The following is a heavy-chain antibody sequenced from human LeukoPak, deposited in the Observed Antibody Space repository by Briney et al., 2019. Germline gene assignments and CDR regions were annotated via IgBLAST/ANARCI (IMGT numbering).Heavy chain of an antibody. CDR2: VSGSSGST. J-gene: IGHJ4*02. Sequence: GGSLRLSCAASGFTFSSYAMSWVRQAPGKGLEWVSVVSGSSGSTNYADSVKGRFTISRDSAKNSLYLQMNSLRAEDTAVYYCARDLDDFWSGYPFDYWGQGTLVTVSS. V-gene: IGHV3-23*01. CDR1: GFTFSSYA. D-gene: IGHD3-3*01. CDR3: ARDLDDFWSGYPFDY.